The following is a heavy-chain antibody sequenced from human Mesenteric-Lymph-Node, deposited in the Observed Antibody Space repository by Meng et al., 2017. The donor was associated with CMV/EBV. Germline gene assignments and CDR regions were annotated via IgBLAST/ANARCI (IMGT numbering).Heavy chain of an antibody. J-gene: IGHJ4*02. D-gene: IGHD3-10*01. CDR1: GYTFTDYY. Sequence: ASVKVSCKASGYTFTDYYMHWVRQAPGQGLEWMGWINPHSGVTNYAQNFQGRDTLTRDTSISTAYMVLSRLRSDDTALYFCARGGSGSYSNSHFDSWGQGTLVTVSS. V-gene: IGHV1-2*02. CDR2: INPHSGVT. CDR3: ARGGSGSYSNSHFDS.